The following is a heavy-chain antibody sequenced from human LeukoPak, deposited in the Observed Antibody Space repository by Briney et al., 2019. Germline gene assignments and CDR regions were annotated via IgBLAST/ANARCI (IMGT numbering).Heavy chain of an antibody. V-gene: IGHV1-46*01. CDR2: INPSGGTT. Sequence: ASVKVSCKPSGYTFTSYYVHWLRLAPGQGLEWMGIINPSGGTTSYAQKFQGRVTMTRDTSTSTVYMELSSLSSDDTAVYYCARGAVAGRRFDYWGQGTLVTVSS. J-gene: IGHJ4*02. CDR3: ARGAVAGRRFDY. CDR1: GYTFTSYY. D-gene: IGHD6-19*01.